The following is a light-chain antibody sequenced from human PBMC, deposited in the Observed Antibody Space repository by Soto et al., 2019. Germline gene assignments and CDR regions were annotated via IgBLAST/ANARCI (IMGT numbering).Light chain of an antibody. V-gene: IGKV1-33*01. CDR1: QGINSY. CDR3: QQYDSLPFT. J-gene: IGKJ3*01. CDR2: DAS. Sequence: DIKMTQSPSAVSASVGDRVTITCRASQGINSYLAWFQQKPGKAPKLLTYDASDLETGVPSRFSGSGSGTDFTFTISNLQPEDFATYYCQQYDSLPFTFGPGTKVDI.